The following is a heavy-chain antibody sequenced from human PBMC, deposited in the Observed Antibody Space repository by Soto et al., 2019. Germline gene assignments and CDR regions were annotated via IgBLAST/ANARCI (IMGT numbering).Heavy chain of an antibody. CDR1: GGSISSYY. Sequence: SETLSLTCTVSGGSISSYYWSWIRQPPGKGLEWIGYIYYSGSTNYIPSLKSRVTISVDTSKNQFSLKLSSVTAADTAVYYCAREYSSSWYVDSGAPFDYWGQGTLVTVSS. CDR2: IYYSGST. D-gene: IGHD6-13*01. CDR3: AREYSSSWYVDSGAPFDY. V-gene: IGHV4-59*08. J-gene: IGHJ4*02.